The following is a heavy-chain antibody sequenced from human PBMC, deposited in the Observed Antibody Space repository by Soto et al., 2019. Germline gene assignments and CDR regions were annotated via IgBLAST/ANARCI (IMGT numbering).Heavy chain of an antibody. Sequence: QLQLQESGPGLVKPSETLSLTCTVSGGSISSSSYSWGWIRQPPGKGLEWIGSIYYSGSTYYNPSLKSRVTISVDTSKNQSSLKLSSVTAADTAVYYCARPQGGDGYNFAYWGQGTLVTVSS. CDR1: GGSISSSSYS. J-gene: IGHJ4*02. V-gene: IGHV4-39*01. D-gene: IGHD5-12*01. CDR3: ARPQGGDGYNFAY. CDR2: IYYSGST.